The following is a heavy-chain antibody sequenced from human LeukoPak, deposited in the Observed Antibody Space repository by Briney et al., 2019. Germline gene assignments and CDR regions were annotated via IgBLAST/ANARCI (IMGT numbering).Heavy chain of an antibody. D-gene: IGHD3-3*01. CDR2: VSYSGNT. CDR1: GGSISGYY. J-gene: IGHJ4*02. Sequence: PSETLSPTCSVSGGSISGYYWSWIRQPPGKGLEWIAYVSYSGNTNYTPSLKNRVSISVDTSKNRFSLQLRSVTAADTAFYYCARAGRFTSGRSYFFDNWGQGTLVTVS. V-gene: IGHV4-59*13. CDR3: ARAGRFTSGRSYFFDN.